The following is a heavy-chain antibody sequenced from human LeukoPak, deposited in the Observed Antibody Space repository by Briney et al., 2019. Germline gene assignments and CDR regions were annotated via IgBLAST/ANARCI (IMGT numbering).Heavy chain of an antibody. CDR2: IDLSGSVL. J-gene: IGHJ4*02. Sequence: PGGSLRLSCAASGFTFSDYTMNWVRQAPGKGLEWVSYIDLSGSVLYYVDSVKGRFTISRDNAKNSLYLQMNSLRAEDTAVYYCARFGSGSYITWGQGTLVTVSS. D-gene: IGHD3-10*01. CDR3: ARFGSGSYIT. V-gene: IGHV3-48*04. CDR1: GFTFSDYT.